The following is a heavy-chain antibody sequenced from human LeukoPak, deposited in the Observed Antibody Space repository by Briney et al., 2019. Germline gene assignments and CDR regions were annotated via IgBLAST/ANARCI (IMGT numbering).Heavy chain of an antibody. V-gene: IGHV3-23*01. J-gene: IGHJ3*01. Sequence: PGGSLRLSCGASGITFSSFAMTWVRQAPGKGLEWVSGISTGGGGTYYADSVKGRFTVSRDNSKNTLYLQMNGLRAEDTAVYYCAKGVYGALDDAYDVWGQGTMVIVSS. D-gene: IGHD4-17*01. CDR2: ISTGGGGT. CDR1: GITFSSFA. CDR3: AKGVYGALDDAYDV.